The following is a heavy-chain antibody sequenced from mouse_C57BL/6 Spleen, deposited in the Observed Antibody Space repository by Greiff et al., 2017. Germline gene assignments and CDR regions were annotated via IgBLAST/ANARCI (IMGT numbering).Heavy chain of an antibody. CDR2: IRLKSDNYAT. CDR3: TEFWYFDY. V-gene: IGHV6-3*01. Sequence: EVKLQESGGGLVQPGGSMKLSCVASGFTFSNYWMNWVRQSPEKGLEWVAQIRLKSDNYATHYAESVKGRFTISRDDSKSSVYLQMNNLRAEDTGIYYCTEFWYFDYWGQGTTLTVSS. CDR1: GFTFSNYW. J-gene: IGHJ2*01.